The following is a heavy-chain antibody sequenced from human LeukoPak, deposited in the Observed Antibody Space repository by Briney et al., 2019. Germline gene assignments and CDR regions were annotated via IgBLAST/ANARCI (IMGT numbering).Heavy chain of an antibody. CDR2: IFYSGST. CDR1: GGSISSYY. Sequence: SVTLSLTCTVSGGSISSYYWSWIRQPPGKGQEWIGYIFYSGSTKYNPSLKSRVTISVDTSKNQFSLKLSSVTAADTAVYYCARDRSYYTGGMDVWGQGTTVTVSS. D-gene: IGHD3-10*01. CDR3: ARDRSYYTGGMDV. V-gene: IGHV4-59*01. J-gene: IGHJ6*02.